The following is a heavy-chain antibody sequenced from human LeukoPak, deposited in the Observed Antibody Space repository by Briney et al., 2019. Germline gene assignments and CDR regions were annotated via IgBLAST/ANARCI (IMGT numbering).Heavy chain of an antibody. CDR2: ISSSSSYI. Sequence: GGSLRLSCAASGFTFSSYSMNWVRQAPGKGLEWVSSISSSSSYIYYAGSVKGRFTISRDNTKNSLYLQMNSLRAEDTAVYYCAKVGGWGTMIVVVDKLYFDYWGQGTLVTVSS. D-gene: IGHD3-22*01. CDR1: GFTFSSYS. V-gene: IGHV3-21*01. CDR3: AKVGGWGTMIVVVDKLYFDY. J-gene: IGHJ4*02.